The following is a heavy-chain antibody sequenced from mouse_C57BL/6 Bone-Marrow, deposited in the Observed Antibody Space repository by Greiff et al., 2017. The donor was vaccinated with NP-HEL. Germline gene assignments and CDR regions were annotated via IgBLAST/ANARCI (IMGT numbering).Heavy chain of an antibody. J-gene: IGHJ1*03. D-gene: IGHD1-1*01. CDR1: GYTFTSYW. CDR2: IYPNSGST. V-gene: IGHV1-64*01. Sequence: QVQLQQPGAELVKPGASVKLSCKASGYTFTSYWMHWVKQRPGQGLEWIGLIYPNSGSTNYNEKFKSKATLTVDKSSSTAYMQLSSLTSEDSAVYYCARYYCGSSWYFDVWGTGTTVTVSS. CDR3: ARYYCGSSWYFDV.